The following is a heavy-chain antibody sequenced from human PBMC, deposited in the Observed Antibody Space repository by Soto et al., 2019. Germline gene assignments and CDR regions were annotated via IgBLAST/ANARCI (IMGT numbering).Heavy chain of an antibody. Sequence: EVQLVESGGGLVQPGGSLRLSCSVFGFTFTSYAMHWVRQAPGKGLEYIASISSEGATTYYADSVKGRFIISRDNSKNTLYLQMSSLRAEDTAVYYCVKDRYVDYWGQGILVTVSS. CDR3: VKDRYVDY. V-gene: IGHV3-64D*06. CDR1: GFTFTSYA. CDR2: ISSEGATT. J-gene: IGHJ4*02.